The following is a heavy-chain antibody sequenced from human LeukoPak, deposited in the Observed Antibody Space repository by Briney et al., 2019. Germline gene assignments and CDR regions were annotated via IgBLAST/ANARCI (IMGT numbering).Heavy chain of an antibody. CDR3: ARGFTIFGVALGV. CDR1: GGSFSGYY. Sequence: SETLSPTCAVYGGSFSGYYWSWIRQPPGKGLEWIGEINHSGSTNYNPSLKSRVTISVDTSKNQFSLKLSSVTAADTAVYYCARGFTIFGVALGVWGKGTTVTVSS. V-gene: IGHV4-34*01. CDR2: INHSGST. D-gene: IGHD3-3*01. J-gene: IGHJ6*04.